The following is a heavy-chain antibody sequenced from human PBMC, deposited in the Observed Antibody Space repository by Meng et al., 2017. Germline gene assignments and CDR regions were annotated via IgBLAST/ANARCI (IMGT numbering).Heavy chain of an antibody. Sequence: GQLGQSGAGVKKPGASVKVSCKASGYTFTSYDINWVRQATGQGLEWMGWMNPNSGNTGYAQKFQGRVTMTRNTSISTAYMELSSLRSEDTAVYYCARGLNDYVWGSYRHFDYWGQGTLVTVSS. CDR2: MNPNSGNT. D-gene: IGHD3-16*02. V-gene: IGHV1-8*01. J-gene: IGHJ4*02. CDR3: ARGLNDYVWGSYRHFDY. CDR1: GYTFTSYD.